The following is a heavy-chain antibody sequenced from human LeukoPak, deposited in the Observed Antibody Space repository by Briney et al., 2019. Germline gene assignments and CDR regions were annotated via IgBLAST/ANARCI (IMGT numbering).Heavy chain of an antibody. Sequence: GGSLRLSRVGSGFTYSNYWMSWVRQAPGKGLEWVSAISGSGGSTYYADSVKGRFTISRDNSKNTLYLQMNSLRAEDTAVYYCAKEYPEWLHTTDYFDYWGQGTLVTVSS. J-gene: IGHJ4*02. CDR2: ISGSGGST. V-gene: IGHV3-23*01. CDR1: GFTYSNYW. D-gene: IGHD1-1*01. CDR3: AKEYPEWLHTTDYFDY.